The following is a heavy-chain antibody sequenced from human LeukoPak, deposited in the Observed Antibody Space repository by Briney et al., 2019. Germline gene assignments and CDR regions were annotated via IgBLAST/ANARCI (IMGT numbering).Heavy chain of an antibody. Sequence: PSQTLSLTCTVSGGSISSGSYYWNWIRQPPGKGLEWIGYIYHSGSTYYNPSLKSRVTISVDKSKNQFSLKLSSVTAADTAVYYCARDRPNYDILTGYYFGYFDLWGRGTLVTVSS. D-gene: IGHD3-9*01. CDR3: ARDRPNYDILTGYYFGYFDL. CDR1: GGSISSGSYY. V-gene: IGHV4-30-2*01. CDR2: IYHSGST. J-gene: IGHJ2*01.